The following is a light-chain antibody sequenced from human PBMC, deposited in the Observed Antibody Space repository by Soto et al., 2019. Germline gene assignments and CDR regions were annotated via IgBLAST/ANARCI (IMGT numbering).Light chain of an antibody. CDR2: EVS. V-gene: IGLV2-14*01. CDR1: SSDVGDFDC. J-gene: IGLJ2*01. Sequence: QSALTQPASVSGSPGQSITISCTGTSSDVGDFDCVSWYQQHPGKAPKLMIYEVSDRPSGVSNRFSGSKSGDTASLTISGLQAEDEADYCCSSYTSSSTLVFGGGTKLTVL. CDR3: SSYTSSSTLV.